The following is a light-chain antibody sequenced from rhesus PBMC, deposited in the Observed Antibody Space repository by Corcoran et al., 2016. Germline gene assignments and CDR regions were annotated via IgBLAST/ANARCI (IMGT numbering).Light chain of an antibody. CDR1: ENVNNY. Sequence: DIQMTQSPSSLSASVGDRVTITCRASENVNNYLNWYQQKSGKAPKFLIYKASTLQSGVPSRFSGSGSGTDYTFTISSLQPEDVATYYCQHGYGTPLTFGGGTKVELK. V-gene: IGKV1-74*01. CDR3: QHGYGTPLT. CDR2: KAS. J-gene: IGKJ4*01.